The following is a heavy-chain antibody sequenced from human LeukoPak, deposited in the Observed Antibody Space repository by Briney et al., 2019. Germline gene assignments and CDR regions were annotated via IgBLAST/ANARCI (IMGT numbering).Heavy chain of an antibody. CDR2: IYSGGST. J-gene: IGHJ4*02. V-gene: IGHV3-53*01. D-gene: IGHD3-22*01. CDR3: ARGEYDSSGYYV. Sequence: GGSLRLSCAASGFTVSSNYMSWVRQAPGKGLEWVSVIYSGGSTYYADSVKGRFTISRDNSKNTLYLQMNSLRAEDTAVYYCARGEYDSSGYYVWCQGTLVTVSS. CDR1: GFTVSSNY.